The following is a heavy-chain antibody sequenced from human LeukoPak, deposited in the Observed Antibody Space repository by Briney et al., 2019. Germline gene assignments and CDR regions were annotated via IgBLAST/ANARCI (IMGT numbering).Heavy chain of an antibody. J-gene: IGHJ4*02. CDR1: GYTFTSYG. CDR2: ISAYNGNT. CDR3: ARTALEMATIPMAPFDY. Sequence: ASVKVSCKASGYTFTSYGISWVRQAPGQGLEWMGWISAYNGNTNYAQKFQGRVTMTRDTSTSTVYMELSSLRSEDTAVYYCARTALEMATIPMAPFDYWGQGTLVTVSS. V-gene: IGHV1-18*01. D-gene: IGHD5-24*01.